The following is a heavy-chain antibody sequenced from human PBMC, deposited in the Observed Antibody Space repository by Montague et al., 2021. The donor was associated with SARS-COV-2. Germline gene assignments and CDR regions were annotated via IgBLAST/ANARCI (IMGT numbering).Heavy chain of an antibody. V-gene: IGHV6-1*01. CDR2: IYFRSKWHN. D-gene: IGHD2-21*02. CDR3: ARAYCGGDCYFYWYFDL. J-gene: IGHJ2*01. CDR1: GDSVFGLRPT. Sequence: CAISGDSVFGLRPTSKWLTPAPPSDPKLVGRIYFRSKWHNDHAVSVKSRVIINPDTSNNRISLLSSSVTPEDTAVYYCARAYCGGDCYFYWYFDLWGRGTMVTVSS.